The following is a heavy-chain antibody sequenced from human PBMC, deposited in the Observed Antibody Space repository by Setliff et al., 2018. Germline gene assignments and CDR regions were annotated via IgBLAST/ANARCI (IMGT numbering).Heavy chain of an antibody. J-gene: IGHJ3*02. V-gene: IGHV3-48*04. Sequence: GGSLRLSCAASGFTFSSYSMNWVRQAPGKGLEWVSYISSSSSTIYYADSVKGRFTISRDNAKNSLYLQMNSLRAGDTAVYYCASGKGVAAFDMWGQGTMVTVSS. CDR1: GFTFSSYS. D-gene: IGHD3-10*01. CDR2: ISSSSSTI. CDR3: ASGKGVAAFDM.